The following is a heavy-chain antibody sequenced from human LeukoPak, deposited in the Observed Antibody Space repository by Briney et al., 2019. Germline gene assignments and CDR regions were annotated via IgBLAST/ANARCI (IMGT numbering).Heavy chain of an antibody. CDR1: GYTFTGYY. J-gene: IGHJ6*03. CDR2: INPNSGGT. D-gene: IGHD3-10*01. V-gene: IGHV1-2*02. CDR3: ARQQVVRGVIIDYYYMDV. Sequence: ASVKVSCKASGYTFTGYYMHWVRQAPGQGLEWMGWINPNSGGTNYAQKFQGRVTMTRDTSISTAYMELSRLRSDDTAVYYCARQQVVRGVIIDYYYMDVWGKGTTVTVSS.